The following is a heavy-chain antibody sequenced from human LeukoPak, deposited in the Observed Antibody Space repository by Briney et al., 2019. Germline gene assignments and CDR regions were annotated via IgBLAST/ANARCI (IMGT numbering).Heavy chain of an antibody. Sequence: PSETLSLTCAVYGGSFSGYYWSWIRQPPGKGLEWIGEINHSGSTNYNPSLKSRVTISVDTSKNQFSLKLSSVTAADTAAYYCARGGGYSSGWQWGQGTLVTVSS. V-gene: IGHV4-34*01. CDR3: ARGGGYSSGWQ. CDR1: GGSFSGYY. D-gene: IGHD6-19*01. CDR2: INHSGST. J-gene: IGHJ4*02.